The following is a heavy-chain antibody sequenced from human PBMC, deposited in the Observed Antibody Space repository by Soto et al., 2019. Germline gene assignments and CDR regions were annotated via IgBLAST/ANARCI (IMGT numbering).Heavy chain of an antibody. J-gene: IGHJ4*02. CDR3: AGVMYYDYVWGSLPPDY. CDR1: GYTFTSYG. Sequence: GASVKVSCKASGYTFTSYGISWVRQAPGQGLEWMGWISAYNGNTNYAQKLQGRVTMTRDTSASTAYMELSSLRSEDTAVYYCAGVMYYDYVWGSLPPDYWGQGTLVTVSS. V-gene: IGHV1-18*01. CDR2: ISAYNGNT. D-gene: IGHD3-16*01.